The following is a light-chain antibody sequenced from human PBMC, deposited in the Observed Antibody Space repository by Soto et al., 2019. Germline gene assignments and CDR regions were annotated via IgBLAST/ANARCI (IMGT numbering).Light chain of an antibody. V-gene: IGKV3-20*01. CDR3: QQYGNSPLT. CDR2: DAS. J-gene: IGKJ4*01. Sequence: EIVLTQSPGTLSLSPGDRATLSCRASQTIASVSLAWYQQKPGQAPRLLIYDASSRAADIPDRFSGRGSGTDFTLTISRLEPGDRAVYFCQQYGNSPLTFGGGTKVEI. CDR1: QTIASVS.